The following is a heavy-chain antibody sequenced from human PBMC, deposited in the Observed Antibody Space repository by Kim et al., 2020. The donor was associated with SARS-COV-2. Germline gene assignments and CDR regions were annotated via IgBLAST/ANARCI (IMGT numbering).Heavy chain of an antibody. CDR3: ARNPGIAAAGTWFDP. J-gene: IGHJ5*02. Sequence: QKFQGRVTITADKSTSTAYMELSSLRSEDTAVYYCARNPGIAAAGTWFDPWGQGTLVTVSS. V-gene: IGHV1-69*02. D-gene: IGHD6-13*01.